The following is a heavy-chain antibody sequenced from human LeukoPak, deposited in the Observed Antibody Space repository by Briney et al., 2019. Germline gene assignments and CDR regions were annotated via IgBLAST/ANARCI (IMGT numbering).Heavy chain of an antibody. D-gene: IGHD3-10*02. CDR2: ISTSGTII. Sequence: GGSLRLSCAASGFTFSDYYMSWIRQAPGKGLEWISYISTSGTIIYYADSVKGRFTISRDNAKNSLYLQMNSLRAEDTAVYYCAELGITMIGGVWGKGTTVTISS. CDR3: AELGITMIGGV. V-gene: IGHV3-11*04. CDR1: GFTFSDYY. J-gene: IGHJ6*04.